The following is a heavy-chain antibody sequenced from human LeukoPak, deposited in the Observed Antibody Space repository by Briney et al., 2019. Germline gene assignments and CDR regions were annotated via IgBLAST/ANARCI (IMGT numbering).Heavy chain of an antibody. CDR3: VIHDYGDYVAVAGDYFDY. Sequence: ASVKVSCKASGYTFSTHDINWVRQATGQGLEWMGWMNPNSGNTGYAQKFQGRVTMTRNTSISTAYMELSSLRSEDTAVYYCVIHDYGDYVAVAGDYFDYWGQGTLVTVSS. J-gene: IGHJ4*02. V-gene: IGHV1-8*02. CDR1: GYTFSTHD. CDR2: MNPNSGNT. D-gene: IGHD4-17*01.